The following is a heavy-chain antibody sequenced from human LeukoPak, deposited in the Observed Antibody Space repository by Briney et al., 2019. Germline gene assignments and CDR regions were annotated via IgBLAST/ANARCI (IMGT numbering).Heavy chain of an antibody. D-gene: IGHD6-19*01. Sequence: ASVKVSCKASGYTFTGYYMHWVRQAPGQGLEWMGWINPNSGGTNYAQKFRGRVTMTRDTSISTAYMELSRLRSDDTAVYYCARVAAMAGIGWGDFDYWGQGTLVTVSS. CDR3: ARVAAMAGIGWGDFDY. CDR1: GYTFTGYY. V-gene: IGHV1-2*02. J-gene: IGHJ4*02. CDR2: INPNSGGT.